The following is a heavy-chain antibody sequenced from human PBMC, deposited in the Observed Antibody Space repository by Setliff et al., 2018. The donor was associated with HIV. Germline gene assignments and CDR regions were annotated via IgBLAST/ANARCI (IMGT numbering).Heavy chain of an antibody. D-gene: IGHD6-6*01. Sequence: GASSEVSCKASGYIFSTSGISWVRQAPGQGLEWMGWINIKNGNTNYEQKLQGRVTMTTDTSTSTAYMELRSLRSDDTAVYYCARDAPGNTEAAPDYWGQGTLVTVSS. CDR1: GYIFSTSG. CDR3: ARDAPGNTEAAPDY. CDR2: INIKNGNT. J-gene: IGHJ4*02. V-gene: IGHV1-18*01.